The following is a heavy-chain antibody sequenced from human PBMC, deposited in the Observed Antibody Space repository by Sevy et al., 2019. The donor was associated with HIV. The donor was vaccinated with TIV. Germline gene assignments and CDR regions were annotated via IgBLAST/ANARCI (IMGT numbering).Heavy chain of an antibody. CDR1: TFTFSSYS. CDR3: VSRGYCGGGSCYSGPNDY. J-gene: IGHJ4*02. D-gene: IGHD2-15*01. Sequence: GGSMRLSCAASTFTFSSYSMHWVRQAPGKGLEWVSYISSSSGTRYYADSVKGRFTISRDNAKNSLFLQMNSLRDEDTAVYYCVSRGYCGGGSCYSGPNDYWGQGTLVTVSS. CDR2: ISSSSGTR. V-gene: IGHV3-48*02.